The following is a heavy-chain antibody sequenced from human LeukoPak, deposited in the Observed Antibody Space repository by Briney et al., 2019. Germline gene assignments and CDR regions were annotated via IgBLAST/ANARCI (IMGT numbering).Heavy chain of an antibody. CDR3: ARAGYDILTGYFRRIFDY. CDR2: IYYSGST. V-gene: IGHV4-59*12. Sequence: SETLSLTCTVSGGSISGYYWTWIRQPPGKGLEWIGYIYYSGSTNYNPSLKSRVTMSVDRSKNQFSLKLSSVTAADTAVYYCARAGYDILTGYFRRIFDYWGQGTLVTVSS. D-gene: IGHD3-9*01. J-gene: IGHJ4*02. CDR1: GGSISGYY.